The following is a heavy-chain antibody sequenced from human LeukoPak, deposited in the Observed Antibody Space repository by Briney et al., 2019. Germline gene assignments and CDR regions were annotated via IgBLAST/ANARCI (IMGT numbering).Heavy chain of an antibody. V-gene: IGHV4-39*07. D-gene: IGHD6-13*01. Sequence: PSETLSLTCTVSGGSISSSSYYWGWIRQPPGKGLEWIGSINYSGSTYYNPSLKSRVTISVDTSQNQFSLKLSSVTAADTAVYYCARLYGSSWINYWGQGTLVTVSS. CDR1: GGSISSSSYY. CDR3: ARLYGSSWINY. CDR2: INYSGST. J-gene: IGHJ4*02.